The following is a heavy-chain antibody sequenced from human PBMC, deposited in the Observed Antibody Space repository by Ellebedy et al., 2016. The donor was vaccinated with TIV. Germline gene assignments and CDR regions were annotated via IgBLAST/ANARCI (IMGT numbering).Heavy chain of an antibody. CDR3: ARALRAGTTTSVAFGVNY. D-gene: IGHD4-17*01. J-gene: IGHJ4*02. V-gene: IGHV1-2*02. CDR1: GYTFTDYY. Sequence: ASVKVSXKASGYTFTDYYIHWVRQAPGQGLEWVGWINPNSGGTNYAQKFQGSVTMTRDTSISTAYVELSRLRSDDTAVYYCARALRAGTTTSVAFGVNYWGQGTLVTVSS. CDR2: INPNSGGT.